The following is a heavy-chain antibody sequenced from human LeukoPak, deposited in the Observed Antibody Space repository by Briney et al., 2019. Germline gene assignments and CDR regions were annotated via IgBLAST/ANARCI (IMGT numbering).Heavy chain of an antibody. CDR2: IIPILGIA. J-gene: IGHJ6*02. D-gene: IGHD1-26*01. Sequence: GGSLRLSCAASGFTFSSYAISWVRQAPGQGLEWMGRIIPILGIANYAQKFQGRVTITADKSTSTAYMELSSLRSEDTAVYYCARDPYSGSRSYYYYGMDVWGQGTTVTVSS. V-gene: IGHV1-69*04. CDR3: ARDPYSGSRSYYYYGMDV. CDR1: GFTFSSYA.